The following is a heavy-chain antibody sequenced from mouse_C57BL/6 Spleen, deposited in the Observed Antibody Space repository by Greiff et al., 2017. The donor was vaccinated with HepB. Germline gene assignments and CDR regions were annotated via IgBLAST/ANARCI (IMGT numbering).Heavy chain of an antibody. Sequence: EVKLMESGPGLVKPSQSLSLTCSVTGYSITSGYYWNWIRQFPGNKLEWMGYISYDGSNNYNPSLKNRISITRDTSNNQFFLKLNSGTTEDTATYYCARDGDYYGSGDWFAYWGQGTLVTVSA. J-gene: IGHJ3*01. CDR1: GYSITSGYY. D-gene: IGHD1-1*01. CDR2: ISYDGSN. V-gene: IGHV3-6*01. CDR3: ARDGDYYGSGDWFAY.